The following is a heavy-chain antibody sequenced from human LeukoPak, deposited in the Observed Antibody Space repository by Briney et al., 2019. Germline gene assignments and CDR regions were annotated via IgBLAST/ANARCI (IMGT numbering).Heavy chain of an antibody. V-gene: IGHV3-48*03. D-gene: IGHD2-21*01. Sequence: GGSLRLSCAASGFTFSSYEMNWVRQAPGKGLEWVSYISSGGSTIYYADSVKGRFTISRDNAKNSLYLQMNSLRAEGTAVYYCARDSSYGGAPVWGKGTTVAVSS. CDR3: ARDSSYGGAPV. CDR1: GFTFSSYE. J-gene: IGHJ6*04. CDR2: ISSGGSTI.